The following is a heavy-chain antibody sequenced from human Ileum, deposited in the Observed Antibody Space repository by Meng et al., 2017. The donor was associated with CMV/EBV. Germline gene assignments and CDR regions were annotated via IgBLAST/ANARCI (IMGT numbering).Heavy chain of an antibody. D-gene: IGHD2-2*01. J-gene: IGHJ4*02. CDR1: DGSISSYY. CDR2: IHTSGTT. Sequence: QGQLQESGPGLVKPSGTLSLTFTVSDGSISSYYWSWIRQSAGKGLEWIGRIHTSGTTNYNPSLKSRVTLSLDTSKDQFSLKLTSVTAADTAVYYCAREKSSCTSSTCYGVDSWGQGTLVTVSS. CDR3: AREKSSCTSSTCYGVDS. V-gene: IGHV4-4*07.